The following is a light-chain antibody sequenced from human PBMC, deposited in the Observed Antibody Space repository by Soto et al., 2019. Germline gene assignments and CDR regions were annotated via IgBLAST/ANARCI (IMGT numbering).Light chain of an antibody. V-gene: IGLV2-8*01. J-gene: IGLJ2*01. CDR1: SSDVGGYNY. CDR3: SSYAGSNNFVV. Sequence: SALTQPPSASGSPGQSVTISCTGTSSDVGGYNYVSWYQQHQGKAPNLLIYEVSNRPSGVPDGFSCSKSGSKASLTVSGLQAEDEADYYCSSYAGSNNFVVFGGGTKVTVL. CDR2: EVS.